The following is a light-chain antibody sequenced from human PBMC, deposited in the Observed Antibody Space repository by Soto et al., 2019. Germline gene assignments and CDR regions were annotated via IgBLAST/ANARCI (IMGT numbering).Light chain of an antibody. CDR2: TNN. V-gene: IGLV1-44*01. J-gene: IGLJ3*02. CDR3: AAWDDSLNALV. CDR1: SSNIGSNA. Sequence: QSVLTQPPSASGTPGQRVTISCSGASSNIGSNAVNWYQQLPGTAPQLLIYTNNERPSGVPDRFSGSKSGTSASLAITGLQSEDEADYHCAAWDDSLNALVFGGGTKVTVL.